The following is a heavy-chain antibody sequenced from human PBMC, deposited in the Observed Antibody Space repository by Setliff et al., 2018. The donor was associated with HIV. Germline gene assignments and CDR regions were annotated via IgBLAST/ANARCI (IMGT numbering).Heavy chain of an antibody. CDR2: SYYSGRT. V-gene: IGHV4-39*01. CDR3: ARRGSTRYCRGTSCYDLDYGMDV. J-gene: IGHJ6*02. Sequence: SETLSLTCTVSGGSISSSSYYWDWIRQPPGKGLEWIGSSYYSGRTYYNPSLKSRVAISVDTSKNQFSLKLSSVTAADTAVYYCARRGSTRYCRGTSCYDLDYGMDVWGQGTTVTVSS. D-gene: IGHD2-2*01. CDR1: GGSISSSSYY.